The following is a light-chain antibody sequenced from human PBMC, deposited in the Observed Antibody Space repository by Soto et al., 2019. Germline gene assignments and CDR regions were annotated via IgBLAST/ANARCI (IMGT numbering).Light chain of an antibody. CDR1: QTIRTW. V-gene: IGKV1-5*01. J-gene: IGKJ1*01. CDR3: QQYNSSPWT. CDR2: DAS. Sequence: IQMTQSPSTLSASIGDRVTITCRARQTIRTWLAWYQQKPGKAPKLLIYDASSLESGVPSRFSGSGSGTEFTRTISSLQSDDFATYYCQQYNSSPWTFGPGTQVEIK.